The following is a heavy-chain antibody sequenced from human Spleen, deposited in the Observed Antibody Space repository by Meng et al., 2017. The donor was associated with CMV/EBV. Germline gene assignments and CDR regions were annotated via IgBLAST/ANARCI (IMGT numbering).Heavy chain of an antibody. CDR2: IYRGGST. D-gene: IGHD4-23*01. CDR1: GFTVSSNY. V-gene: IGHV3-66*02. J-gene: IGHJ3*02. CDR3: ARDRTTSNGGKPHAAFDI. Sequence: GGSLRLSCAASGFTVSSNYMSWVRQAPGKGLEWVSVIYRGGSTYYADSVKGRFTTSRDNSKNTLSLEMISLRAEDTAVYYCARDRTTSNGGKPHAAFDIWGQGTMVTVSS.